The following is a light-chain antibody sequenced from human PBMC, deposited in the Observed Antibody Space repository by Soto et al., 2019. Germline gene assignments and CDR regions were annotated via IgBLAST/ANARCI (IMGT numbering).Light chain of an antibody. CDR1: RSINRY. V-gene: IGKV1-39*01. Sequence: DLKVRHAPSSLSATVGDGVTLTSRASRSINRYVNWYQQKPGKAPGLLIYAASNLHSGVPSRFSGSGSGTDFTLTIYSLQPEDFTTYYCQHTYVSPRTFGQGTKVAIK. CDR2: AAS. CDR3: QHTYVSPRT. J-gene: IGKJ1*01.